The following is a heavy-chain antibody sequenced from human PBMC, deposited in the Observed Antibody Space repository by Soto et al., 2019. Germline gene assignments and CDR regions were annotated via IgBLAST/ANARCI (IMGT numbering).Heavy chain of an antibody. J-gene: IGHJ6*02. CDR1: GGSVSSGSYY. V-gene: IGHV4-61*01. CDR3: ARDRGIVVVPAAPMYYYGMDV. D-gene: IGHD2-2*01. CDR2: IYYSGST. Sequence: SETLSLTCTVSGGSVSSGSYYWSWIRQPPGKGLEWIGYIYYSGSTNYNPSLRSRVTISVDTSKNQFSLKLSSVTAADTAVYYCARDRGIVVVPAAPMYYYGMDVWGQGTTVTVSS.